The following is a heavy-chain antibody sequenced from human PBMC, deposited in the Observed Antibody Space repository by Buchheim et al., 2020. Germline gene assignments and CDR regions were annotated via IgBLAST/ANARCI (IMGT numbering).Heavy chain of an antibody. CDR1: GFTFSTHW. V-gene: IGHV3-7*01. CDR2: IKPDGSQK. J-gene: IGHJ6*02. Sequence: EVQLVESGGGLVQPGGSLRLSCAASGFTFSTHWMTWVRQAPGKGLEWLANIKPDGSQKHYVDSVKGRFTISRDNAKNSLSLQMNSLRAEDTAVYYCARAVTRRYYYYGMDVWGQGTT. D-gene: IGHD4-17*01. CDR3: ARAVTRRYYYYGMDV.